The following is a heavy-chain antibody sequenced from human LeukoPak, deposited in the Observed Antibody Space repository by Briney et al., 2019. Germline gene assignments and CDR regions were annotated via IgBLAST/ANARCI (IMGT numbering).Heavy chain of an antibody. Sequence: GGSLRLSCAASGFTFSSYGMHWVRQAPGKGLEWVSVIYSGGSTYYADSVKGRFTISRDNSKNTLYLQMNSLRAEDTAVYYCARTSSSSVVDAFDIWGQGTMVTVSS. D-gene: IGHD6-13*01. CDR2: IYSGGST. J-gene: IGHJ3*02. V-gene: IGHV3-53*01. CDR1: GFTFSSYG. CDR3: ARTSSSSVVDAFDI.